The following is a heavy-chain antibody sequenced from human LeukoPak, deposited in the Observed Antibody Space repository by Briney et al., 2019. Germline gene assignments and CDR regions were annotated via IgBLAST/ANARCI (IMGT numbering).Heavy chain of an antibody. CDR3: AKMDSDSSGFFSN. Sequence: ASVKVSCKASGYSFTTYGISWLRQAPRHGLEWIAWISVYNGNTNYADKVRGRVLVTTDISATTAYLELKSLRYDDTGVYYCAKMDSDSSGFFSNWGQGTPVTVSS. D-gene: IGHD3-22*01. J-gene: IGHJ4*02. V-gene: IGHV1-18*01. CDR1: GYSFTTYG. CDR2: ISVYNGNT.